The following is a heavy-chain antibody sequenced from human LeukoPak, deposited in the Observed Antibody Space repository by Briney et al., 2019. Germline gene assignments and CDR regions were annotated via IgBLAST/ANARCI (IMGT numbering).Heavy chain of an antibody. V-gene: IGHV1-46*01. CDR1: GYTFTSYY. Sequence: ASVKVSCKASGYTFTSYYMHWVRQAPGQGLEWMGIINPSGGSTSYAQKFQGRVTMTRDMSTSTVYMELSSLRSEDTAVYYCARATGGYYDSSAFDIWGQGTMVTVSS. J-gene: IGHJ3*02. CDR2: INPSGGST. CDR3: ARATGGYYDSSAFDI. D-gene: IGHD3-22*01.